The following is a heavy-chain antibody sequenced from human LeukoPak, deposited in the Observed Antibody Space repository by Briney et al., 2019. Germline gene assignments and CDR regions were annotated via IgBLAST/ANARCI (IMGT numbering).Heavy chain of an antibody. CDR1: GFTFSSYS. J-gene: IGHJ4*02. CDR3: ARGSTDWNYVESDY. V-gene: IGHV3-21*01. CDR2: ISSSSSYI. D-gene: IGHD1-7*01. Sequence: GGSLRLSCAASGFTFSSYSMNWVRQAPGKRLEWVSSISSSSSYIYYADSVKGRFTIPRDNAKNSLYLQMNSLRAEDTAVYYCARGSTDWNYVESDYWGQGTLVTVSS.